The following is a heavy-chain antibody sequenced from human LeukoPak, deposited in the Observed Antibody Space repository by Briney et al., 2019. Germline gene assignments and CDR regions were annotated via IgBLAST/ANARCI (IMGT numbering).Heavy chain of an antibody. Sequence: SETLSLTCTVSDDSARSDNYYGGWVRQPPGKGLEWIGNIYYSGSTYYNPSLKSRVTMSVDTSKNQFFLKLNSVTAADTAVYYCARGRPYSGGYHLDYWGQGTLVTVSA. CDR3: ARGRPYSGGYHLDY. CDR2: IYYSGST. J-gene: IGHJ4*02. D-gene: IGHD1-26*01. V-gene: IGHV4-39*01. CDR1: DDSARSDNYY.